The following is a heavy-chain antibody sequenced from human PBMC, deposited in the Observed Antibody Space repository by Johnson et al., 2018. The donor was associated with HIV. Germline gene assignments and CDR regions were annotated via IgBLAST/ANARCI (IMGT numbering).Heavy chain of an antibody. CDR3: ARDSEIAARRKRGAFDI. Sequence: QVQLVESGGGVVQPGRSMRLSCAASGFTFSSYVMHWVRQAPGKGLEWVALISYDASNKFYADSVKGRFTISRDNAKNSLYLQMNSLRAEDTALYFCARDSEIAARRKRGAFDIWGQGTMVTVSS. V-gene: IGHV3-30*04. CDR1: GFTFSSYV. CDR2: ISYDASNK. D-gene: IGHD6-6*01. J-gene: IGHJ3*02.